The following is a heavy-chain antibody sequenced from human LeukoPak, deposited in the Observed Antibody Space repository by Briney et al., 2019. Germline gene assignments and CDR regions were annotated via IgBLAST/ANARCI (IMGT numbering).Heavy chain of an antibody. V-gene: IGHV3-7*01. CDR2: IKQDGSEK. D-gene: IGHD4-17*01. CDR3: ASGVYGDFGLY. Sequence: GGSLRLSCAASGFTFSSYWMSWVRQAPGKGLEGVANIKQDGSEKYYVDAVKGRFTISRDNAKNALYLQMNSLRAEDTAVYYCASGVYGDFGLYWGQGALVTVSS. CDR1: GFTFSSYW. J-gene: IGHJ4*02.